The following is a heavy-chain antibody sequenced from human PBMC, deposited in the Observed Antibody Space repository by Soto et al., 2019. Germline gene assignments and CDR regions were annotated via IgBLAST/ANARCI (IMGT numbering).Heavy chain of an antibody. CDR1: CGSNRSGGFY. CDR2: ILYCGST. D-gene: IGHD5-12*01. J-gene: IGHJ4*02. CDR3: ARESGYDYYFDY. Sequence: QVQLQESGPGLVKPSQTLSLTCSVSCGSNRSGGFYWIYIRQHPEKGLEWIGYILYCGSTYYNPSLKIRVTISVDTSKNQFSLKLSSVTAADTAVYYCARESGYDYYFDYWGQGTLVTVSS. V-gene: IGHV4-31*03.